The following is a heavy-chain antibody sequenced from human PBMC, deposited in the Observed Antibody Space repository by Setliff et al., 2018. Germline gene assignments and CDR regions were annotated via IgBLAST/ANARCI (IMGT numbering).Heavy chain of an antibody. CDR3: ARDRRPFNWGGNDAFDV. Sequence: GGSLRLSCAASGFTFSSYSMNWVRQTPGKGLEWVSYISSSSSTIYYADSVKGRFTISRDNAKNSLYLQMNSLRAEDTAVYYCARDRRPFNWGGNDAFDVWGQGTMVTVSS. J-gene: IGHJ3*01. CDR1: GFTFSSYS. V-gene: IGHV3-48*01. CDR2: ISSSSSTI. D-gene: IGHD7-27*01.